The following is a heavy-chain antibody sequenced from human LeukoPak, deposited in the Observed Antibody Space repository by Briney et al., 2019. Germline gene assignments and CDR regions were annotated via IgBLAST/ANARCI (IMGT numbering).Heavy chain of an antibody. CDR1: SYSISRGYY. J-gene: IGHJ5*02. CDR2: IYQSGST. V-gene: IGHV4-38-2*02. CDR3: ARETRNTLGVRQRPRKYNWFDP. D-gene: IGHD3-22*01. Sequence: SETLSLTCSVSSYSISRGYYWGWIRQSPGKGLEWIGNIYQSGSTSYNPSLKSRVTISVDTSKNQFSLKLSSVTAADTAVYYCARETRNTLGVRQRPRKYNWFDPWGQGTLVTVSS.